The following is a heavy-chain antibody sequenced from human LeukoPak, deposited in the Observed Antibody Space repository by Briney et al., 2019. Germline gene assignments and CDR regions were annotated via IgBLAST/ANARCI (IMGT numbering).Heavy chain of an antibody. CDR3: ASGRYSGS. J-gene: IGHJ4*02. V-gene: IGHV3-7*03. CDR2: INQDGSEK. D-gene: IGHD1-26*01. CDR1: GITFSRFW. Sequence: GGSLRLSCAASGITFSRFWMSWVRQAPGKGLQWVANINQDGSEKHYVDSVKGRFTISRDNAENSLYLQMNSLRAEDTAVYYCASGRYSGSWGQGTLVTVSS.